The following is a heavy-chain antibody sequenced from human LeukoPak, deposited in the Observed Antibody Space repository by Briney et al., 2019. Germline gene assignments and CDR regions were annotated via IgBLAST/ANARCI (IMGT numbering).Heavy chain of an antibody. Sequence: GRSLRLSCAASGFTFSSYAMHWVRQAPGKGLEWVAVISYDGSNKYYADSVKGRFTISRDNSKNTLYLQMNSLRAEDTAVYYCARSLNSGGYWGQGTLVTVSS. V-gene: IGHV3-30*04. J-gene: IGHJ4*02. D-gene: IGHD1-26*01. CDR1: GFTFSSYA. CDR3: ARSLNSGGY. CDR2: ISYDGSNK.